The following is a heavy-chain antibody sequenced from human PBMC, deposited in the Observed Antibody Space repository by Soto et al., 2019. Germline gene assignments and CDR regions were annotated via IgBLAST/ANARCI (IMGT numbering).Heavy chain of an antibody. Sequence: SETPSLTCTVSGGSISSSSYYWGWIRQPPGKGLEWIGTMYYSGSTHYNPSLKSRVTKSVDTSKNQFSLKLKSVTAADTAVYYCVGGSGYCPVEYWGQGTLVTVSS. J-gene: IGHJ4*02. D-gene: IGHD3-22*01. CDR3: VGGSGYCPVEY. CDR2: MYYSGST. CDR1: GGSISSSSYY. V-gene: IGHV4-39*05.